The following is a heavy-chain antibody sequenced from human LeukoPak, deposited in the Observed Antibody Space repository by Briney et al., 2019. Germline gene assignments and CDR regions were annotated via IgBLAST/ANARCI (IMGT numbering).Heavy chain of an antibody. D-gene: IGHD3-3*01. CDR3: ARERTDFWSGSDYYGMDV. CDR1: GYTFTGYY. J-gene: IGHJ6*02. V-gene: IGHV1-2*02. Sequence: ASVKVSCKASGYTFTGYYMHWGRQAPGQGLEWMGWINPNSVGTDYAQKFQGRLTMTRDTSLSTAYMALSRMRSDDTAVYYCARERTDFWSGSDYYGMDVWGQGTTVTVSS. CDR2: INPNSVGT.